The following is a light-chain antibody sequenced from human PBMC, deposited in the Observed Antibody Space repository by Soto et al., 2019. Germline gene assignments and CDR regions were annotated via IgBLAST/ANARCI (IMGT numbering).Light chain of an antibody. CDR1: QTIASRY. Sequence: EIVLTQSPGTLSLSPGERATLSCRASQTIASRYLAWYQRQPGQAPRLLIYRTFARAPGIPDRFSGGGSGTDFTLSLSRLEREDFAVYYCQQYDTSPPTFGQGTRLDIK. V-gene: IGKV3-20*01. J-gene: IGKJ5*01. CDR3: QQYDTSPPT. CDR2: RTF.